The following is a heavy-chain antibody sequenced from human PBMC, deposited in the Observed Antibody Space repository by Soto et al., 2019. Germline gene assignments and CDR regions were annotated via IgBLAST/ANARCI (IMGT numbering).Heavy chain of an antibody. CDR1: GFTFSSYA. D-gene: IGHD3-3*01. J-gene: IGHJ6*02. CDR2: ISYDGSNK. Sequence: QVQLVESGGGGVQPGRSLRLSCAASGFTFSSYAMHWVLQAPGKGLEWVAVISYDGSNKYYADSVKGRFTISRDNSKNTLYLQMNSLRAEDTAVYYCARDRYVLRFLELLSSYGMDVWGQGTTVTVSS. V-gene: IGHV3-30-3*01. CDR3: ARDRYVLRFLELLSSYGMDV.